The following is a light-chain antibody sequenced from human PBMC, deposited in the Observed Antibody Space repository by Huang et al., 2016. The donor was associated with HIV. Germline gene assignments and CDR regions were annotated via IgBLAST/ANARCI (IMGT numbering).Light chain of an antibody. CDR1: QNISTF. CDR2: SSS. J-gene: IGKJ2*01. CDR3: QQTYRTPYT. Sequence: DIQMTQSPSSLSTFVGDRVTITCLASQNISTFLHWYQNKPGKAPRLLIYSSSILEHGVPSRFSGSASWTEFTLTVSSVQPDDSATYYCQQTYRTPYTFGQGTKLDI. V-gene: IGKV1-39*01.